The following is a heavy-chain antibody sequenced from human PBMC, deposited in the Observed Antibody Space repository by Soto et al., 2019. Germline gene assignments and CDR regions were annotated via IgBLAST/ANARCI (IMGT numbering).Heavy chain of an antibody. D-gene: IGHD6-13*01. CDR1: GASMNSYH. V-gene: IGHV4-4*07. CDR3: ARDQGVAAAGITWFDP. J-gene: IGHJ5*02. CDR2: IHSSGST. Sequence: ASETLSLTCTVSGASMNSYHWSWIRQPAGKGLEWIGHIHSSGSTNYNPSLKSRVTMSVDTSKNQLSLRLMSLTAADTAVYYCARDQGVAAAGITWFDPWGQGSLVTVSS.